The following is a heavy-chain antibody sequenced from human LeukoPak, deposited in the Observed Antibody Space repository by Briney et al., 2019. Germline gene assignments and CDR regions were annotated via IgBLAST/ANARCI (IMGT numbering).Heavy chain of an antibody. CDR1: GFTFSSYW. CDR3: YVHHYYYYYMDV. V-gene: IGHV3-74*01. J-gene: IGHJ6*03. D-gene: IGHD3-16*01. Sequence: GGSLRLSCAASGFTFSSYWMHWVRQAPGKGLVWVSRIDGDGTTTNYADSVKGRFTISRDNAKNTLYLQINSLSAEDTAVYYCYVHHYYYYYMDVWGKGTTVTISS. CDR2: IDGDGTTT.